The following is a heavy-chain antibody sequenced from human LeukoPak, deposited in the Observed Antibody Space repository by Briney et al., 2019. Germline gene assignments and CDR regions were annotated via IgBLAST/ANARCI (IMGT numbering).Heavy chain of an antibody. Sequence: GGSLRLSCAAPGLTFNSYGMSWLRQAPGKGLEWVAHIGLDGSNKYYVDSMKGRFTISRDNAKNSLYLQMNSLGAEDTAVYYCASWGSDWYNMNSWGQGTLVTVSS. J-gene: IGHJ4*02. V-gene: IGHV3-7*01. D-gene: IGHD6-19*01. CDR2: IGLDGSNK. CDR3: ASWGSDWYNMNS. CDR1: GLTFNSYG.